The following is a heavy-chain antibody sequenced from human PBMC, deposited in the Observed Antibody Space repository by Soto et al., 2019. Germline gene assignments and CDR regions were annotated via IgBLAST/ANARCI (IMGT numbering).Heavy chain of an antibody. CDR1: GVTFSSYE. CDR2: ISSTGTSM. Sequence: VQLVESGGDLVQPGGSLRLSCAASGVTFSSYEMNWVRQAPGKGLEWVSYISSTGTSMDYADSVKGRFTISRDNAKNSLFLQLNSLRDEDTAVYYCARETHFIDYWGQGTLVSVSA. J-gene: IGHJ4*02. V-gene: IGHV3-48*03. CDR3: ARETHFIDY.